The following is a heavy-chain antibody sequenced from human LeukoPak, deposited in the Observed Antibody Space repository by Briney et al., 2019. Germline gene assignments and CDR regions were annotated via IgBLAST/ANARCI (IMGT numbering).Heavy chain of an antibody. D-gene: IGHD3-22*01. CDR1: GYTFTGYY. J-gene: IGHJ4*02. CDR2: INPSGGST. V-gene: IGHV1-46*03. Sequence: ASVKVSCKASGYTFTGYYMHWVRQAPGQGLEWMGIINPSGGSTSYAQKFQGRVTMTRDTSTSTVYMELSSLRSEDTAVYYCASSGYSLDLFDYWGQGTLVTVSS. CDR3: ASSGYSLDLFDY.